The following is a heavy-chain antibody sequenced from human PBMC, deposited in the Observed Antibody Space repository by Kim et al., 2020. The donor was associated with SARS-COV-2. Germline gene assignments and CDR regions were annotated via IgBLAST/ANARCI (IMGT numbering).Heavy chain of an antibody. V-gene: IGHV3-23*01. Sequence: AYVKGRFTISRDKSQNTLYLQMKSLRAEDTAVYYCASGGTPRHYYYGMDVWGQGTTVTVSS. CDR3: ASGGTPRHYYYGMDV. D-gene: IGHD2-15*01. J-gene: IGHJ6*02.